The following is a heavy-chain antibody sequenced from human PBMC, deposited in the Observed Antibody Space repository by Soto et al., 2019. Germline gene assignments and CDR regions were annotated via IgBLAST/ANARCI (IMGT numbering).Heavy chain of an antibody. CDR2: IIPIFGTA. Sequence: SVKVSCKASGGTFSSYAISWVRQAPGQGLEWMGGIIPIFGTANYAQKFQGRVTINADESTSTAYMELSSLRSEDTAVYYCARVLVVPAAIDYYGMDVWGQGITVTVSS. D-gene: IGHD2-2*02. V-gene: IGHV1-69*13. CDR1: GGTFSSYA. J-gene: IGHJ6*02. CDR3: ARVLVVPAAIDYYGMDV.